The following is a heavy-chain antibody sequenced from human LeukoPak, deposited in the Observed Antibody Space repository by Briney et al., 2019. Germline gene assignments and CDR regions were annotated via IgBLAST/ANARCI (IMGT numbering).Heavy chain of an antibody. Sequence: SQTLSLTCTVSGGSISSGGYYWSWIRQPPGKGLEWIGYIYDSGSTYYNPSLKSRITISVDTSENRFSLKLSSVTATDTAVYYCARDCSGGSCYGAFDIWGQGTMVTVSS. D-gene: IGHD2-15*01. V-gene: IGHV4-30-4*08. CDR2: IYDSGST. J-gene: IGHJ3*02. CDR1: GGSISSGGYY. CDR3: ARDCSGGSCYGAFDI.